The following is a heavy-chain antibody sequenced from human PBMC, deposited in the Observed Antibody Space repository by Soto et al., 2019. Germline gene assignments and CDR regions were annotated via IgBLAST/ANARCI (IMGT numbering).Heavy chain of an antibody. CDR3: ARSLGQGSSSPCGFDY. CDR2: IIPIVGIA. J-gene: IGHJ4*02. V-gene: IGHV1-69*02. CDR1: GGTFSSYT. D-gene: IGHD6-6*01. Sequence: QVQLVQSGAEVKKPGSSVKVSCKASGGTFSSYTISWVRQAPGHGLEWRGRIIPIVGIANYAPKFQGRVTVTADKSTSTAYMELSSLRSEDTAVYYCARSLGQGSSSPCGFDYWGQGTLVTVSS.